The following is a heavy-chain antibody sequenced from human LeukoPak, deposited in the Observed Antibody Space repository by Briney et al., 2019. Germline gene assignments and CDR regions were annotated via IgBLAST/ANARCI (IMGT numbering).Heavy chain of an antibody. Sequence: GGSLRLSCAASGFTFSSYEMNWVRQAPGEGLEGVSYISNSGSTIYYADSVKGRFTLPRDNANTSLYLQMNSLRAEDTAVYYCASDPGQLYGDYGFDYWGQGTLVTVSS. V-gene: IGHV3-48*03. CDR1: GFTFSSYE. CDR3: ASDPGQLYGDYGFDY. CDR2: ISNSGSTI. D-gene: IGHD4-17*01. J-gene: IGHJ4*02.